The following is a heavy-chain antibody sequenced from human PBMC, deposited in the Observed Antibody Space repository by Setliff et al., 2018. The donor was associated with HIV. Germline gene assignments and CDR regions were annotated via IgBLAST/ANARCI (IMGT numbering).Heavy chain of an antibody. CDR3: ARLRHNRPWLVVNSPLDS. Sequence: GESLKISCQGSGYTFSTYWIAWVRQTPGKGMDWGGLIYPDKSDTKYRPSLQGQVTISAEKSIATAYLQWNNLRASDTALYYCARLRHNRPWLVVNSPLDSWGQGTLVTSPQ. V-gene: IGHV5-51*01. CDR2: IYPDKSDT. D-gene: IGHD6-19*01. J-gene: IGHJ4*02. CDR1: GYTFSTYW.